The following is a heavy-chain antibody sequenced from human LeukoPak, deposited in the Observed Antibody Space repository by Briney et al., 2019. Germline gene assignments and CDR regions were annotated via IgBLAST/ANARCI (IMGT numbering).Heavy chain of an antibody. J-gene: IGHJ5*02. V-gene: IGHV1-8*02. D-gene: IGHD2-2*01. CDR3: ARVPRRGDRFDP. CDR1: GYTLTGYY. Sequence: ASVKVSCKASGYTLTGYYMHWVRQAPGQGLEWMGWINPNSGNTGYAQKLQGRVTMTRNTSISTAYMELSSLTSEDTAVYYCARVPRRGDRFDPWGQGTLVTVSS. CDR2: INPNSGNT.